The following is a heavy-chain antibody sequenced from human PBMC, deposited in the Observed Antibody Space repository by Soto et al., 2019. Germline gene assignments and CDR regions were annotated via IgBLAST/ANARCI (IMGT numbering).Heavy chain of an antibody. CDR3: ATRVSISGVVISWFDP. J-gene: IGHJ5*01. Sequence: QVQLVQSGAEVKEPGSSVKVSCKASGGTFSSYSISWVRQAPGQGLEWMGGIIPILGTVQYAQMFQGRLTITADESPSPAYMELSRLKSDDTAVYYCATRVSISGVVISWFDPWGRGTLVTVSS. D-gene: IGHD3-3*01. V-gene: IGHV1-69*01. CDR1: GGTFSSYS. CDR2: IIPILGTV.